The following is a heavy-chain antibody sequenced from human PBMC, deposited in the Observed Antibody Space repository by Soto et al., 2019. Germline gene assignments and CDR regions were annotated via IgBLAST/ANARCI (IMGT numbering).Heavy chain of an antibody. J-gene: IGHJ4*02. CDR3: ARTLSVTTHIDF. V-gene: IGHV3-23*01. D-gene: IGHD4-17*01. CDR2: IRGADGRT. Sequence: PGGSLRLSCAASGFTFNTFDMTWVRQAPGKGLEWVSVIRGADGRTYYADSLKGRFTISRDNSKNTLYLQMNTLRSEDTAVYYCARTLSVTTHIDFWGQGTLVTVS. CDR1: GFTFNTFD.